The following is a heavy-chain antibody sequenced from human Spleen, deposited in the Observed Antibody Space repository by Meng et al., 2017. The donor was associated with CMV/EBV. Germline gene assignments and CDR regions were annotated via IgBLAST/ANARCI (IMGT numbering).Heavy chain of an antibody. Sequence: GYYWNWIRQPPGKGLEWIGEINHSGITNYNPSLKSRVTISVDMSKNQFSLKLISVTAADTAVYYCARVPSLVYCTSTSCPRGTYFDYWGQGTLVTVSS. CDR3: ARVPSLVYCTSTSCPRGTYFDY. J-gene: IGHJ4*02. V-gene: IGHV4-34*01. D-gene: IGHD2-2*01. CDR1: GYY. CDR2: INHSGIT.